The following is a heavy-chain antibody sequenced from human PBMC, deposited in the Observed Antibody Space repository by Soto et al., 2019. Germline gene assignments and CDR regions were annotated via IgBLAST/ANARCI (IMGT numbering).Heavy chain of an antibody. CDR3: TTDSRGDGA. D-gene: IGHD2-21*02. CDR1: GFIFSTAW. CDR2: IQSKIDGGTA. V-gene: IGHV3-15*01. J-gene: IGHJ4*02. Sequence: EVQLVESGGGLVKPGGSLRLSCAASGFIFSTAWMSWVRQAPGKGLEWVGRIQSKIDGGTADNAASVKGRFTISRDDSKNTLYLQMNSLKTEDTAVYYCTTDSRGDGAWGQGTLVTVSS.